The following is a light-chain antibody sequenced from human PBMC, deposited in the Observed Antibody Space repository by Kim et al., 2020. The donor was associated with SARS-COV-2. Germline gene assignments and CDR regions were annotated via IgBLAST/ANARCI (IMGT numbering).Light chain of an antibody. CDR2: KAS. Sequence: ASVGDRVTITFRASQSVSIWLAWYEQKLGKAPKLLIYKASILESGVPSRFSGSVSGTEFSLTISSLQPDDFATYYCQQYKTEPWTFGQGTKVDIK. V-gene: IGKV1-5*03. J-gene: IGKJ1*01. CDR1: QSVSIW. CDR3: QQYKTEPWT.